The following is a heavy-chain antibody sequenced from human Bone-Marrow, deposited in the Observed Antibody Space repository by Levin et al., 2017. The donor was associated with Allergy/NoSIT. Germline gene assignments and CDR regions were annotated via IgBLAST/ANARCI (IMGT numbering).Heavy chain of an antibody. Sequence: QAGGSLRLSCAASGFTYSDSAVHWVRQASGRGLEWVGRIRKKAHGYATAYGASVEGRFTISRDDSENMVYLHMHSLTTEDTAVYYCAREGRRLRLALNYFDPWGQGTLVTVSS. J-gene: IGHJ5*02. V-gene: IGHV3-73*01. CDR1: GFTYSDSA. CDR2: IRKKAHGYAT. CDR3: AREGRRLRLALNYFDP. D-gene: IGHD5-24*01.